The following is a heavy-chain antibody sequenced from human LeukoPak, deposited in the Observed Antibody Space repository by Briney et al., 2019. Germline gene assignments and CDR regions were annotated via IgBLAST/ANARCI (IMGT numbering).Heavy chain of an antibody. CDR1: GGSIRSYY. D-gene: IGHD3-16*01. CDR3: ARDPWGEGDMDV. Sequence: SETLSLTCTVSGGSIRSYYWSWIRQPPGKGLECIGYIFYSGRINYNPSLKSRVTILVDTSKNQFTLKLNSLTAADTAVYYCARDPWGEGDMDVWGKGSTVTVS. J-gene: IGHJ6*03. CDR2: IFYSGRI. V-gene: IGHV4-59*01.